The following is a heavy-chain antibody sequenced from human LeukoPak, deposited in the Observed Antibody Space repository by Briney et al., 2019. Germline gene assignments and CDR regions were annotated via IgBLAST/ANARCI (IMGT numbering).Heavy chain of an antibody. Sequence: GGSLRLSCAASGFTVSSNYMSWVRQAPGKGLEWVSAISGSGGSTYYADSVKGRFTISRDNSKNTLYLQMNSLRAEDTAVYYCAKDNPGIDWFDPWGQGTLVTVSS. CDR1: GFTVSSNY. J-gene: IGHJ5*02. CDR3: AKDNPGIDWFDP. CDR2: ISGSGGST. V-gene: IGHV3-23*01. D-gene: IGHD3-10*01.